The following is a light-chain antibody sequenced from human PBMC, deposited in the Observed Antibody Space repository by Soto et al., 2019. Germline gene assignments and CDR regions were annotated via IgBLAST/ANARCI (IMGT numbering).Light chain of an antibody. CDR3: SSYAGSYTFVV. V-gene: IGLV2-11*01. J-gene: IGLJ2*01. CDR2: DVS. Sequence: QSVLIQPRSVSGSPGQSVTISCTGTSSDVGAYDYVSWYQQDPGKAPKVLIYDVSERPSGVPDRFSGSKSDNTASLTISGLQAEDEADYYCSSYAGSYTFVVFGGGTKLTVL. CDR1: SSDVGAYDY.